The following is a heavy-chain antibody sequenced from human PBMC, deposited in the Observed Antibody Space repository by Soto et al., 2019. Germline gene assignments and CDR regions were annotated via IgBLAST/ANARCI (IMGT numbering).Heavy chain of an antibody. CDR1: GFTFSSYG. CDR2: IWYDGSNK. J-gene: IGHJ3*02. Sequence: QVQLVESGGGVVQPGRSLRLSCAASGFTFSSYGMHWVRQAPGKGLEWVAVIWYDGSNKYYADSVKGRFTISRDNSKNTQYLQMNSLRAEDTDVYYCARAGCGICGSCRSESEETDAFEIWGQGTMVTGSS. V-gene: IGHV3-33*01. D-gene: IGHD2-15*01. CDR3: ARAGCGICGSCRSESEETDAFEI.